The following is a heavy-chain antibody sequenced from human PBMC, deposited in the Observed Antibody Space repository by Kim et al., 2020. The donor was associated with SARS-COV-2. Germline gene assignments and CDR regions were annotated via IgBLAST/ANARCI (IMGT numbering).Heavy chain of an antibody. CDR2: ISGSGGST. V-gene: IGHV3-23*01. D-gene: IGHD3-3*01. J-gene: IGHJ2*01. CDR3: AKGELVLHYDFWSGYFPNWYFDL. Sequence: GGSLRLSCAASGFTFSSYAMSWVRQAPGKGLEWVSAISGSGGSTYYADSVKGRFTISRDNSKNTLYLQMNSLRAEDTAVYYCAKGELVLHYDFWSGYFPNWYFDLWGRGTLVTVSS. CDR1: GFTFSSYA.